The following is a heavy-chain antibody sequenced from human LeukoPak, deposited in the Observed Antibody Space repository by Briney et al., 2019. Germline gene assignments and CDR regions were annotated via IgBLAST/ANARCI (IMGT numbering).Heavy chain of an antibody. CDR3: TTDRVTIFGVVITGSDNFDY. D-gene: IGHD3-3*01. CDR1: GFPFSNAW. J-gene: IGHJ4*02. Sequence: PGGAPKLSFSGSGFPFSNAWMSWARPAPGKGLDGVGPIKRKNDCGSTDYAAPVKGRFTISRDDSKNTLYLQMNSLTTEDTAVYYCTTDRVTIFGVVITGSDNFDYWGQGTLVTVSS. V-gene: IGHV3-15*01. CDR2: IKRKNDCGST.